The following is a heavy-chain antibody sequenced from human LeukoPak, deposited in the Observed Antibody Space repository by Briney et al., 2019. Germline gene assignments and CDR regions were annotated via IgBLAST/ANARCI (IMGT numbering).Heavy chain of an antibody. J-gene: IGHJ4*02. CDR3: ASIGYYDSSGYIIG. CDR1: GGSISSGDYY. D-gene: IGHD3-22*01. Sequence: PSETLSLTYTVSGGSISSGDYYWSWIRQPPGKGLEWIGYIYYSGSTYYNPSLKSRVTISVDTSKNQFSLKLSSVTAADTAVYYCASIGYYDSSGYIIGWGQGTLVTVSS. CDR2: IYYSGST. V-gene: IGHV4-30-4*01.